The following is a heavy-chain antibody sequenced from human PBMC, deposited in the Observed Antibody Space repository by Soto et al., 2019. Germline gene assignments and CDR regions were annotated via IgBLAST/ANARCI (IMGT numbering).Heavy chain of an antibody. CDR2: INHSGST. Sequence: SETLSLTCAVYGGSFSGYYWSWIRQPPGKGLEWIGEINHSGSTNYNPSLKSRVTISVDTSKNQFSLKLSSVTAADTAVYYCAREVDSSGSYYGLRTTYFDYWGPGTLVTVSS. D-gene: IGHD3-22*01. CDR1: GGSFSGYY. J-gene: IGHJ4*02. CDR3: AREVDSSGSYYGLRTTYFDY. V-gene: IGHV4-34*01.